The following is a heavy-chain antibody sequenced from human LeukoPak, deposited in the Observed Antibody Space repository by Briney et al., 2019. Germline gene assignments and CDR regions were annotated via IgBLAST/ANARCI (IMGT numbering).Heavy chain of an antibody. CDR3: ARADYSAWDAFDI. Sequence: SQTLSLTCTVSGDSINSGDCYWSWVRQAAGKGLEWIGRIYTSGSTNYNPSLKSRVTISVDTSKNQFSLRLSSVTAADTAVYYCARADYSAWDAFDIWGQGTMVTVSS. D-gene: IGHD4-11*01. CDR1: GDSINSGDCY. J-gene: IGHJ3*02. CDR2: IYTSGST. V-gene: IGHV4-61*02.